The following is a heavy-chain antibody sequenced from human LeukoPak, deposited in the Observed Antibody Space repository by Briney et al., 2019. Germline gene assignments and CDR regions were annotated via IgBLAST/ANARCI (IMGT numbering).Heavy chain of an antibody. D-gene: IGHD6-19*01. CDR1: GFTFRSYT. CDR2: ISSTSAYI. CDR3: AKGGQQSGWNY. Sequence: SGGSLRLSCAASGFTFRSYTMAWVRQAPGKGLEWVASISSTSAYIYYQNSVKGRFTASRDNGKNSLYLQMNSLRAEDTAVYYCAKGGQQSGWNYWGQGTLVTVSS. V-gene: IGHV3-21*01. J-gene: IGHJ4*02.